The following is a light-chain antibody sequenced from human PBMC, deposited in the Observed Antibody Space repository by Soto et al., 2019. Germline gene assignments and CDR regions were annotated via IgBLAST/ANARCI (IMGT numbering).Light chain of an antibody. J-gene: IGKJ2*01. CDR1: QSLLHSNGYNY. CDR3: MQALQTPYT. V-gene: IGKV2-28*01. Sequence: DIVMTQSPLSLPVTPGEPASISCRSSQSLLHSNGYNYLDWYLQKPGQSPQLLIYLGSNRASGVPDRFRGSGSGTDFTLKISRVEAEDVGVYYCMQALQTPYTLGQGTKLEMK. CDR2: LGS.